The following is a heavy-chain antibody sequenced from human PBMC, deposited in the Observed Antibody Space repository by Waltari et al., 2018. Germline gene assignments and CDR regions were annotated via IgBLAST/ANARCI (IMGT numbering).Heavy chain of an antibody. Sequence: QGQLQLRGAGLLKPWDSLSLLCDVYGGPFSGYYWRGIRQPPGKGMGWIGEINHSGGTNYNPSRKSRIAISVDTSKNQFSLRLSSVTAADTAVYYCARGSGDYDSSGYNLRDAFDIWGQGAMVTVSS. CDR3: ARGSGDYDSSGYNLRDAFDI. CDR2: INHSGGT. J-gene: IGHJ3*02. D-gene: IGHD3-22*01. V-gene: IGHV4-34*01. CDR1: GGPFSGYY.